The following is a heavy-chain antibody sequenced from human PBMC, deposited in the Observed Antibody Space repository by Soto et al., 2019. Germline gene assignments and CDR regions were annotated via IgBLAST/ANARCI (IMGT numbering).Heavy chain of an antibody. J-gene: IGHJ6*02. V-gene: IGHV1-69*13. CDR3: ARAKRPVVVPAAFNYYYYYGMDV. CDR2: IIPIFGTA. CDR1: GGTFSSYA. D-gene: IGHD2-2*01. Sequence: SVKVSCKASGGTFSSYAISWVRQAPGQGLEWMGGIIPIFGTANYAQKIQGRVTITADESTSTAYMELSSLRSEDTAVYYCARAKRPVVVPAAFNYYYYYGMDVWGQGTTVTVSS.